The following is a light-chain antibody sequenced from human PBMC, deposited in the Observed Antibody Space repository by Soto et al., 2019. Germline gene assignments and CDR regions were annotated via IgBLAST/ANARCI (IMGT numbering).Light chain of an antibody. CDR2: KAS. CDR3: QHHNSYSEA. J-gene: IGKJ1*01. CDR1: QSISSW. V-gene: IGKV1-5*03. Sequence: QMTQSPSTLSASVGDRVTITCRASQSISSWLAWYQQKPGKAPKLLIYKASTLKSGVPSRFSGSGSGTEFTLTISSLQPDDFATYYCQHHNSYSEAFGQGTKVDIK.